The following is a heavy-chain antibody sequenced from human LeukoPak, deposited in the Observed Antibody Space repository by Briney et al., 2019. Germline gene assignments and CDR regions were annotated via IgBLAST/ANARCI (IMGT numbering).Heavy chain of an antibody. V-gene: IGHV1-46*01. CDR2: INPSGGST. Sequence: ASVKVSCKASGGTFSSYAISWVRQAPGPGVEWMGIINPSGGSTSYAQKFQGRVTMTRDTSTSTVYMELSSLRSEDTAVYYCAREGLRYDGYSSGWYLDYWGQGTLVTVSS. J-gene: IGHJ4*02. CDR1: GGTFSSYA. CDR3: AREGLRYDGYSSGWYLDY. D-gene: IGHD6-19*01.